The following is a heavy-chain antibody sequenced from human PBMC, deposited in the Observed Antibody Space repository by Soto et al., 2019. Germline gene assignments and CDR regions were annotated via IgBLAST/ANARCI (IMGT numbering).Heavy chain of an antibody. Sequence: SETLSLTCTVGGSSISSYYWSWIRQPPGKGLEWIGYIYYSGSTNYNPSLKSRVTISVDTSKNQSSLKLSSVTAADTAVYYCASFGSDFWGQGTQVTVS. D-gene: IGHD3-10*01. CDR2: IYYSGST. V-gene: IGHV4-59*01. CDR1: GSSISSYY. CDR3: ASFGSDF. J-gene: IGHJ4*02.